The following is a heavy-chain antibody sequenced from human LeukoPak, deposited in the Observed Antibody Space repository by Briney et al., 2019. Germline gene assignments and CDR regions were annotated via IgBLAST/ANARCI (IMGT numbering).Heavy chain of an antibody. CDR2: ISGSGGST. Sequence: GGSLRLSCAASGFTFSAYAMSWVRQTPGKGLEWVSAISGSGGSTYYADSVKGRFTISRDNSKNTMFLKLNSVRGADTAVYYCAKEQGYCTSGSCYMYFENRGQGALVTVSS. D-gene: IGHD2-2*02. J-gene: IGHJ4*02. CDR3: AKEQGYCTSGSCYMYFEN. CDR1: GFTFSAYA. V-gene: IGHV3-23*01.